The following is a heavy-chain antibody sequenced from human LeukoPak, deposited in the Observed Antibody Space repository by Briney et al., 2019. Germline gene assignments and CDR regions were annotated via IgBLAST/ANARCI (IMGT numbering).Heavy chain of an antibody. J-gene: IGHJ4*02. CDR3: ARELGPYYYDSSGYPDY. CDR1: GGSISGSY. Sequence: SETLSLTCTVSGGSISGSYWSWIRQPPGKGLEWIAYMYNSGSTNYNPSLKSRVTISIDTSKNQFSLKLSSVTAADTAVYYCARELGPYYYDSSGYPDYWGQGTLVTVSS. V-gene: IGHV4-4*08. D-gene: IGHD3-22*01. CDR2: MYNSGST.